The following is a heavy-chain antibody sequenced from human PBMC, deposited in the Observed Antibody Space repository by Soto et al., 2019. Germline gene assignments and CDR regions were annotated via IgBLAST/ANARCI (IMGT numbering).Heavy chain of an antibody. D-gene: IGHD5-12*01. J-gene: IGHJ2*01. Sequence: EVQLVESGGGLVQPGGSLRLSCAASGFTFSSYWMHWVRQAPGKGLVWVSRINSDGSSTSYADSVKGRFTISRDNAKNTLYLQMNSLRAEDTAVYYCASVSVYDLNRYFDLWGRGTLVTVSS. CDR3: ASVSVYDLNRYFDL. CDR2: INSDGSST. CDR1: GFTFSSYW. V-gene: IGHV3-74*01.